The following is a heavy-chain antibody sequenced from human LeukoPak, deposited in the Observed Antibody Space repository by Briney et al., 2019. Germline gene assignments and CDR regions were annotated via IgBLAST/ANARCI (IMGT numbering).Heavy chain of an antibody. J-gene: IGHJ4*02. V-gene: IGHV4-59*01. CDR3: ARALGYNWNYFDY. CDR2: IYYSGST. CDR1: GGSISSYY. D-gene: IGHD1-20*01. Sequence: PSETLSLTCTVSGGSISSYYWSWIRQPPGKGLEWIGYIYYSGSTNYNPSLKSRVTISVDTSKNQFSLKLSSVTAADTAVYYCARALGYNWNYFDYWGQGTLVTVSS.